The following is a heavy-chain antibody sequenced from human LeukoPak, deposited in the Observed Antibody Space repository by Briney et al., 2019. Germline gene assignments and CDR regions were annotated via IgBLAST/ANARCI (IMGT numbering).Heavy chain of an antibody. V-gene: IGHV1-3*01. CDR3: ARDDCGDTCYPGGY. CDR1: GYIFTEYV. J-gene: IGHJ4*02. Sequence: ASVKVSCKASGYIFTEYVVHWVRQAPGQRPEWMGWIKAGNGATKYSQNFQDRLTITRDTSASTVYMELSSLTSEDTALYYCARDDCGDTCYPGGYWGQGTLVTVS. D-gene: IGHD2-21*01. CDR2: IKAGNGAT.